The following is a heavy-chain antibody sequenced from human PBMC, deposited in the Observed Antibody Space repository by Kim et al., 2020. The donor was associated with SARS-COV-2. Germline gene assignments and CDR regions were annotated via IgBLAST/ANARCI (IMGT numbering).Heavy chain of an antibody. CDR2: ISYDGSNK. CDR3: AREHSYNSRRYEIDY. CDR1: GFTFRSYG. V-gene: IGHV3-30*03. J-gene: IGHJ4*02. D-gene: IGHD6-13*01. Sequence: GGSLRLSCAASGFTFRSYGMHWVRQAPGKGLEWVALISYDGSNKYNADSVKGRFTISRDNSKNTLYLQMNTLRAEDTAVYYCAREHSYNSRRYEIDYWGQGTLVTVSS.